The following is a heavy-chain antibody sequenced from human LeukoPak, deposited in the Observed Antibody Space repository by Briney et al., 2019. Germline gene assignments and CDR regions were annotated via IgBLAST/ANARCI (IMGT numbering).Heavy chain of an antibody. Sequence: SETLSLTCTVSGGSISNYCWTWIRQPPGKGLEWIGYIYYSGSTNYNPSLKSRVTISVDTSKNRFSLKLSSVTAADTAVYYCARGGYDILTGYYPHDAFDIWGQGTMVTVSS. V-gene: IGHV4-59*01. CDR3: ARGGYDILTGYYPHDAFDI. CDR2: IYYSGST. J-gene: IGHJ3*02. CDR1: GGSISNYC. D-gene: IGHD3-9*01.